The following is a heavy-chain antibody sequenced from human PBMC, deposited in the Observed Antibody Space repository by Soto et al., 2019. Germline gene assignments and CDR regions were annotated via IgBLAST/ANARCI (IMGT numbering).Heavy chain of an antibody. CDR2: IYYSGST. CDR1: GGSISSGDYY. Sequence: SETLSLTCTVSGGSISSGDYYWSWIRQPPGKGLEWIGYIYYSGSTYYNPSLKSRVTISVDTSKNQFSLKLSSVTAADTAVYYCATGGRSLKLCTSYYYYGMEVWGQGTTVTVSS. D-gene: IGHD2-2*01. J-gene: IGHJ6*02. V-gene: IGHV4-30-4*01. CDR3: ATGGRSLKLCTSYYYYGMEV.